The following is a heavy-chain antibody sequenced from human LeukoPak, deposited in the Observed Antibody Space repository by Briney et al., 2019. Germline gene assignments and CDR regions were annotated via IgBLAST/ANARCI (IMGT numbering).Heavy chain of an antibody. CDR2: ISGSGGST. CDR1: GFTFSSYA. J-gene: IGHJ3*02. Sequence: GGSLRLSCAASGFTFSSYAMSWVRQAPGKGLEWVSAISGSGGSTYYADSVKGRFTISRDNSKNTLYLQMNSLRAEDTAVYYCAKDLTYYYDSSGSYGAFDIWGQGTMVTVSS. D-gene: IGHD3-22*01. CDR3: AKDLTYYYDSSGSYGAFDI. V-gene: IGHV3-23*01.